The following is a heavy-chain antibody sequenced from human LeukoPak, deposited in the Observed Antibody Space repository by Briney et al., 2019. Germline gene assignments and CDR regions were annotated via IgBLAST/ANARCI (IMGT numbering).Heavy chain of an antibody. J-gene: IGHJ4*02. CDR3: ARGRFIAGTTAYYFDY. D-gene: IGHD1-26*01. CDR2: INQGEGEK. CDR1: GFTFSSHW. V-gene: IGHV3-7*03. Sequence: GGSLRLSCVDSGFTFSSHWMSWVRQAPGKGLEWVANINQGEGEKYYVDSVKGRFTISRDNAKKSLFLQMNSLRAEVTAVYYCARGRFIAGTTAYYFDYWGQGTLVTVSS.